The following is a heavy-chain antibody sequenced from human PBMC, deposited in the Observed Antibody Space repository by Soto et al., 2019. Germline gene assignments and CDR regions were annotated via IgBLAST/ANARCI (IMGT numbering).Heavy chain of an antibody. V-gene: IGHV3-23*01. D-gene: IGHD6-13*01. J-gene: IGHJ6*02. CDR1: GFTFTSFA. CDR3: AKETSAAAGGWYGMDV. Sequence: GGFLRLSCAASGFTFTSFAMSWVRQSPGKGLEWVSAISGSGVSTYYADSVNGRFTISRDNSKNTLYLQMNSLRAEDTAVYYCAKETSAAAGGWYGMDVWGQGTTVTVSS. CDR2: ISGSGVST.